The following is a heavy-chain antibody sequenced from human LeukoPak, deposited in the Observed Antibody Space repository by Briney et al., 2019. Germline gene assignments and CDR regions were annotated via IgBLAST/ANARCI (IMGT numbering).Heavy chain of an antibody. Sequence: ASVKVSCKASGYTFTSYGISWVRQPPGQGREGMGWISAYNGNKNYAQKLQGRVTMTTDPSTSTAYPELRSLRSDDTAVYYCARAVYDILTFTYYYYYMDVWGKGTTVTVSS. CDR3: ARAVYDILTFTYYYYYMDV. CDR1: GYTFTSYG. J-gene: IGHJ6*03. V-gene: IGHV1-18*01. D-gene: IGHD3-9*01. CDR2: ISAYNGNK.